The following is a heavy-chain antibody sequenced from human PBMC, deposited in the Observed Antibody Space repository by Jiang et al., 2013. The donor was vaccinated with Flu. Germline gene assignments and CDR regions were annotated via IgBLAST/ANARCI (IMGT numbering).Heavy chain of an antibody. CDR3: ARGIVAVPGDLHAGWLDS. V-gene: IGHV1-46*01. Sequence: GAEVKKPGASVTVSCKASGYIFTNYYMHWVRQAPGQGLEWMGIINPGGGNTRYLQKFQGKVTMTRDTSTSTVYMDLSSLISDDTAVYYCARGIVAVPGDLHAGWLDSWGQGTLVTVSS. CDR1: GYIFTNYY. J-gene: IGHJ5*01. D-gene: IGHD2-2*01. CDR2: INPGGGNT.